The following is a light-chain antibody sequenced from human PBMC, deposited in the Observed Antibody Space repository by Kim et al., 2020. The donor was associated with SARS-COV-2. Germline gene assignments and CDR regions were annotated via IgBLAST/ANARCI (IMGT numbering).Light chain of an antibody. CDR2: QDS. V-gene: IGLV3-1*01. J-gene: IGLJ3*02. CDR1: KLGDKY. Sequence: SYELTQPPSVSVSPGQTASITCSGDKLGDKYACWYQQKPGQSPVLVIYQDSKRPSGIPERFSGSNSGNTATLTISGTQAMDEADYYCQAWDSITHWVFGGGTQLTVL. CDR3: QAWDSITHWV.